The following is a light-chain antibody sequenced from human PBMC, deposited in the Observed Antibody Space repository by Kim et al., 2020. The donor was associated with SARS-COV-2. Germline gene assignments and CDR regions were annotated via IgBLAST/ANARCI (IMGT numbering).Light chain of an antibody. CDR2: KDS. J-gene: IGLJ3*02. CDR3: QSSDSSGTWV. Sequence: VAPGQAARITCSGDALAKQYAYWYQQKPGQAPVVVIYKDSERPSGIPERFSGSSSGTTVTLTISGVQAEDEADYYCQSSDSSGTWVFGGGTQLTVL. CDR1: ALAKQY. V-gene: IGLV3-25*03.